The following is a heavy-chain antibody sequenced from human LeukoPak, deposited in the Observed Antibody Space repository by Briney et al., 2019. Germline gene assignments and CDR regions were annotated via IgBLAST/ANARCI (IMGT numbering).Heavy chain of an antibody. V-gene: IGHV4-28*01. J-gene: IGHJ3*02. Sequence: SETLSLTCAVSGYSISSNNWWAWIRQPPGKGLEWIGYIYYNGNTYYNPYNPSLTSRVTMSVDTSKNQFSLKLDSVAEIDTAMYYCARNQAVAANRGAFDIWGQGTMVTVSS. CDR2: IYYNGNT. D-gene: IGHD6-19*01. CDR3: ARNQAVAANRGAFDI. CDR1: GYSISSNNW.